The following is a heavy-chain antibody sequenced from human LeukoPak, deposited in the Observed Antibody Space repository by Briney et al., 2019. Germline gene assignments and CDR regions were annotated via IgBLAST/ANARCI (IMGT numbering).Heavy chain of an antibody. CDR1: GFTFSSYE. J-gene: IGHJ4*02. Sequence: PGGSLRLSCAASGFTFSSYEMNWVRQAPGKGLEWVSSISSSSSYIYYADSVKGRFTISRDNAKNSLYLQMNSLRAEDTAVYYCARGDSSGYYRGFYWGQGTLVTVSS. CDR3: ARGDSSGYYRGFY. D-gene: IGHD3-22*01. CDR2: ISSSSSYI. V-gene: IGHV3-21*01.